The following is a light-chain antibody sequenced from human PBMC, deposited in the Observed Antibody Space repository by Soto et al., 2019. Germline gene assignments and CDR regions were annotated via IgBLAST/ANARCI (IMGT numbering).Light chain of an antibody. CDR2: DVS. CDR3: NSYTTTSTLRLV. V-gene: IGLV2-14*03. CDR1: SSDVGGYDS. J-gene: IGLJ2*01. Sequence: QSALTQPASVSGSPGQSITISCTGTSSDVGGYDSVSWYQHHPGKAPKLMIYDVSNRPSGVSKRFPGSNSGNTASPSISRLRAGDEAEYCCNSYTTTSTLRLVFGGGTKRTAL.